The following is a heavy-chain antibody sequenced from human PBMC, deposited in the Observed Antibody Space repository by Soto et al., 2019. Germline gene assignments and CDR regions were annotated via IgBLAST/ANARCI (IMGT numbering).Heavy chain of an antibody. Sequence: QVQLVQSGAEVKRPGASVKVSCKTPGNFCSKFGICWVRQAPGQGLEWMGWINGHTGSTNYAPKFRGRVTMTTDTSTGILYMELSSLTSDDTAVYYCGRDGDQWDPRYLDYWGQGTLVSV. CDR3: GRDGDQWDPRYLDY. CDR2: INGHTGST. D-gene: IGHD1-26*01. V-gene: IGHV1-18*01. J-gene: IGHJ4*02. CDR1: GNFCSKFG.